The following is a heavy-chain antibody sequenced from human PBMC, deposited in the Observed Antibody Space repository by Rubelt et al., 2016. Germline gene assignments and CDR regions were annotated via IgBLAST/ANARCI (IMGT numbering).Heavy chain of an antibody. Sequence: QVQLQQWGAGLLKPSETLSLTCAVYGGSFRGYYWSWIRQPPGKGLEWIGEINHSGSTNYNPSLKSRVTLSVDTSKNQFSLKLGSVTAADTAVYYCASGSSEWLMDAFDIWGQGTMVTVSS. CDR2: INHSGST. D-gene: IGHD6-19*01. V-gene: IGHV4-34*01. CDR3: ASGSSEWLMDAFDI. CDR1: GGSFRGYY. J-gene: IGHJ3*02.